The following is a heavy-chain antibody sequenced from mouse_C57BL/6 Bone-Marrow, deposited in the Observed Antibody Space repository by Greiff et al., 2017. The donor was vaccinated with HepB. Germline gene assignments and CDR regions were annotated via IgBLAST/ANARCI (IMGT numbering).Heavy chain of an antibody. CDR1: GYTFTDYY. D-gene: IGHD1-1*01. J-gene: IGHJ3*01. V-gene: IGHV1-19*01. Sequence: VQLQQSGPVLVKPGASVKMSCKASGYTFTDYYMNWVKQSHGKSLEWIGVINPYNGGTSYNQKFKGKATLTVDKSSSTAYMELNSLTSEDSAVYYCARGDYYGSGAYWGQGTLVTVSA. CDR2: INPYNGGT. CDR3: ARGDYYGSGAY.